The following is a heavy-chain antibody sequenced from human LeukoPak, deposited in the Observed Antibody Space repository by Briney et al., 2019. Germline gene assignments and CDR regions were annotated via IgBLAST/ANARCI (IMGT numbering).Heavy chain of an antibody. CDR3: ARELYRFWFDP. D-gene: IGHD3-16*02. V-gene: IGHV4-31*03. J-gene: IGHJ5*02. Sequence: SETLSLTCTVSGDSISSDGHYWTWIRQHPGKGLEWIGYIYYNGNTYYNPSLKSRVTISIDTSKNQFSLKMRSVTAADTAVYYCARELYRFWFDPWGQGTPVTVSS. CDR2: IYYNGNT. CDR1: GDSISSDGHY.